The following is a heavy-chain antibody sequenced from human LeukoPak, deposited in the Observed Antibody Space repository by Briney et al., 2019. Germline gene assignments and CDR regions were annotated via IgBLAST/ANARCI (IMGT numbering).Heavy chain of an antibody. CDR3: AKDSGDYVAY. CDR1: GFTFSSYW. V-gene: IGHV3-30*02. J-gene: IGHJ4*02. Sequence: GGSLRLSCATSGFTFSSYWMSWVRQAPGKGLEWVAFIRFDGSNKYYADSVKGRFTISRVNSKNTLYLQMNSLRAEDTAVYYCAKDSGDYVAYWGQGTLVTVSS. CDR2: IRFDGSNK.